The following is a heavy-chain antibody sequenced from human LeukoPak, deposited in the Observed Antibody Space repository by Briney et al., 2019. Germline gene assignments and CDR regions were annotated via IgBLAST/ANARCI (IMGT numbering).Heavy chain of an antibody. CDR3: ARASSGWADNDY. Sequence: GGSLRLSCAAPGFTFSSYWMHWVRQAPGKGLVWVSRINSDGSSTTYADSVKGRFTISRDNAKNTLYLQMNSLRAEDTAVYYCARASSGWADNDYWGQGTLVTVSS. V-gene: IGHV3-74*01. CDR2: INSDGSST. D-gene: IGHD6-19*01. CDR1: GFTFSSYW. J-gene: IGHJ4*02.